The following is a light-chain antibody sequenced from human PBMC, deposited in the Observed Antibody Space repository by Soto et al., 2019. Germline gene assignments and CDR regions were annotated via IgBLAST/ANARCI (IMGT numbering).Light chain of an antibody. CDR2: GAS. V-gene: IGKV3-20*01. CDR1: QSVSSSY. J-gene: IGKJ2*01. CDR3: QQFVSSLSSFN. Sequence: EIVLTQSPGTLSLSPGERATLSCRASQSVSSSYLAWYQQKPGQAPRLLIYGASSRATGIPDRFSGGGSGTDFTLTISRLEPEDFAVYYCQQFVSSLSSFNFGQGTKLEI.